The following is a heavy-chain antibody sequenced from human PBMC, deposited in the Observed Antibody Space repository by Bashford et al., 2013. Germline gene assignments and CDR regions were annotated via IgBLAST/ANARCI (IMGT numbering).Heavy chain of an antibody. V-gene: IGHV1-69*06. J-gene: IGHJ6*01. D-gene: IGHD1-26*01. CDR3: ARGDGSYLYYYYYYGMDV. CDR1: GGTFSSYA. CDR2: IIPIFGTA. Sequence: SVKVSCKASGGTFSSYAISWVRQAPGQGLEWMGGIIPIFGTANYAQKFQGRVTITADKSTSTAYMELSSLRSEDTAVYYCARGDGSYLYYYYYYGMDVVGTEGTTVTVSS.